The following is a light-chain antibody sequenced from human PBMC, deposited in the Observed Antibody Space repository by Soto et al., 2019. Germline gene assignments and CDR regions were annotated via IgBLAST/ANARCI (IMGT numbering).Light chain of an antibody. Sequence: QSVLTQPPSASGTPGQRVTISCSGSSSNIGSNYVYWYQQLPGTAPKLLIYRNNQRPSGVPGRFSGSKSGTSASLAISGLRSEDEGDYYCAAWVDSLSGPWVFGGGTKLTVL. CDR1: SSNIGSNY. CDR2: RNN. V-gene: IGLV1-47*01. J-gene: IGLJ3*02. CDR3: AAWVDSLSGPWV.